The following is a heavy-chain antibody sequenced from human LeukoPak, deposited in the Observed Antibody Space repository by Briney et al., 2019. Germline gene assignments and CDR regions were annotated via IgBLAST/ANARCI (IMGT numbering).Heavy chain of an antibody. CDR1: GXTVSTNY. Sequence: GGSLRLSWAASGXTVSTNYVSWVRQAPGKGLEWVSVIYSGGSAYYADSVKGRFTISRDNSKNTLYLQMNSLRAEDTAVYYCARGRLYSTGWTYFDYWGQGTLVTVSS. V-gene: IGHV3-66*01. CDR2: IYSGGSA. J-gene: IGHJ4*02. CDR3: ARGRLYSTGWTYFDY. D-gene: IGHD6-19*01.